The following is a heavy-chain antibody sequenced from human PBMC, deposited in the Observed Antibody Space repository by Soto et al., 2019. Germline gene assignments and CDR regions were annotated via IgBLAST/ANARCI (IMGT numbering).Heavy chain of an antibody. D-gene: IGHD1-26*01. V-gene: IGHV4-34*01. Sequence: SETLSLTCAVYGGCFSGYSWSWIRQPPGKGLEWIGEINHSGSTNYNPSLKSRVTISVDTSKNQFSLKLSSVTAADTAVYYCARGRRIVRVSRWTCMDVWGQGTTVTGSS. J-gene: IGHJ6*02. CDR3: ARGRRIVRVSRWTCMDV. CDR1: GGCFSGYS. CDR2: INHSGST.